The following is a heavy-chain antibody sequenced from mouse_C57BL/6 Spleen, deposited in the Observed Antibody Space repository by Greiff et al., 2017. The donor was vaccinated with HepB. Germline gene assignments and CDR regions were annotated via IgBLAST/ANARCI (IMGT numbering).Heavy chain of an antibody. CDR2: INYDGSST. Sequence: EVQRVESEGGLVQPGSSMKLSCTASGFTFSDYYMAWVRQVPEKGLEWVANINYDGSSTYYLDSLKSRFIISRDNAKNILYLQMSSLKSEDTATYYCARDKTRAGTYFDYWGQGTTLTVSS. D-gene: IGHD3-1*01. V-gene: IGHV5-16*01. CDR3: ARDKTRAGTYFDY. CDR1: GFTFSDYY. J-gene: IGHJ2*01.